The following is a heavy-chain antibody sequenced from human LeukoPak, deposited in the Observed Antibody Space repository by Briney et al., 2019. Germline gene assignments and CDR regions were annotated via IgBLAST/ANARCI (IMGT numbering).Heavy chain of an antibody. J-gene: IGHJ6*02. CDR1: GFTFSSYG. Sequence: GRSLRLSCAASGFTFSSYGMHWVRQASGKGLEWVAVISYGGSNKYYADSVKGRFTISRDNSKNTLYLQMNSLRAEDTAVYYCAKGGGSYPYYYYGMDVWGQGTTVTVSS. CDR3: AKGGGSYPYYYYGMDV. D-gene: IGHD1-26*01. V-gene: IGHV3-30*18. CDR2: ISYGGSNK.